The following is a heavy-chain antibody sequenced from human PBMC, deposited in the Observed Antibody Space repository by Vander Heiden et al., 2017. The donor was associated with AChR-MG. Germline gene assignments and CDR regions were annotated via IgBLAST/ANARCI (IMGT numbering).Heavy chain of an antibody. V-gene: IGHV4-31*03. J-gene: IGHJ4*02. CDR3: ARDMGSSWFIY. CDR1: GGSISSGGYY. D-gene: IGHD6-13*01. CDR2: IYYSGST. Sequence: QVQLQESGPGLVQPSQTLSLTCTVSGGSISSGGYYWSWIRQHPGKGLEWIGYIYYSGSTYYNPPLKSRVTISVDTSKNQFSLKLSSVTAADTAVYYCARDMGSSWFIYWGQGTLVTVSS.